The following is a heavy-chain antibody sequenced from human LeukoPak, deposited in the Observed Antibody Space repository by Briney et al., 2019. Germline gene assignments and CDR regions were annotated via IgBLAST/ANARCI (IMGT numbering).Heavy chain of an antibody. CDR1: GFTFSSYA. J-gene: IGHJ4*02. D-gene: IGHD6-19*01. CDR3: ARGGWPPVFYFDS. CDR2: VTGSGGST. V-gene: IGHV3-23*01. Sequence: PGRSLRLSCAASGFTFSSYAMSWVRQAPGKGLEWVSAVTGSGGSTYYADSVKGRFTISRDNSKNTLYLQMDSLRAEDTAVYYCARGGWPPVFYFDSWGQGTLVTVSS.